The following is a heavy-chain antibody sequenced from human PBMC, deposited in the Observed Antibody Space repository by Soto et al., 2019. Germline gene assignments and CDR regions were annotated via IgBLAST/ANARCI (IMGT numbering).Heavy chain of an antibody. CDR1: GGSISSGGYY. J-gene: IGHJ6*02. Sequence: QVQLQESGPGLVKPSQTLSLTCTVSGGSISSGGYYWSWIRQHPGKGLEWIGYIYYSGSTYYNPSLKSRLTISVGTSKNQFSLKLSCVTAADTAVYYCASSGYSYGYVWGQGTTVSVSS. D-gene: IGHD5-18*01. CDR2: IYYSGST. CDR3: ASSGYSYGYV. V-gene: IGHV4-31*03.